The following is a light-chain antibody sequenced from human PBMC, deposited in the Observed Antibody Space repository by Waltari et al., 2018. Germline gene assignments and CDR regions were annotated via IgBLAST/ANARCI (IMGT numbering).Light chain of an antibody. Sequence: QSALTQPASVSGSPGQSITISCTGPSSDVGGYNSVSWYQQHPGKAPKLMIYDVSNRPSGVSNRFSGSKSGNTASLTISGLQAEDEADYYCSSYTSSNTLVFGGGTKLTVL. V-gene: IGLV2-14*03. CDR1: SSDVGGYNS. CDR2: DVS. J-gene: IGLJ2*01. CDR3: SSYTSSNTLV.